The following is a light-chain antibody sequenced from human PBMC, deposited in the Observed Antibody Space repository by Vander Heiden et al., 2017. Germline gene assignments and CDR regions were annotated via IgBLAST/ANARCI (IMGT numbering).Light chain of an antibody. Sequence: QSVLTQTPSASGTPGQRLTISCSRSSSNIGSNSVNWYQQLPGTAPKLLIHSNNQRPSGVPYRFSGSKSGTSASLTISGLQSEDEADYYCATWDDGRNGVVFGGGTKLTVL. CDR1: SSNIGSNS. J-gene: IGLJ2*01. CDR3: ATWDDGRNGVV. CDR2: SNN. V-gene: IGLV1-44*01.